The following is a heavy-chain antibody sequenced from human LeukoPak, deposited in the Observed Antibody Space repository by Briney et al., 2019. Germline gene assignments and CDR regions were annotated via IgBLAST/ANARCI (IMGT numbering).Heavy chain of an antibody. V-gene: IGHV3-30*18. Sequence: PGGSLRLSCAASGFTLSSYGMHWVRQAPGKGLEWVAVISYDGSNKYYADSVKGRFTISRDNSKNTLYLQMNSLRAEDTAVYYCAKAPGYCSGGSCYSEWWFDYWGQGTLVTVSS. CDR3: AKAPGYCSGGSCYSEWWFDY. J-gene: IGHJ4*02. CDR2: ISYDGSNK. D-gene: IGHD2-15*01. CDR1: GFTLSSYG.